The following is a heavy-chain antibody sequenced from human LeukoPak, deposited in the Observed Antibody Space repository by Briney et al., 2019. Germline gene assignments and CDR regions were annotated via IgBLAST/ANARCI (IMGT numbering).Heavy chain of an antibody. Sequence: SETLSLTCTVSGGSISSFYWSWIRQPPGKGLEWIGYIYSSGSTKYSPSLKSRVTISVDTSKNQFSLKLNSATAADTAVYYCARVDYGSGSYGYYYYYYMDVWGKGTTVTISS. V-gene: IGHV4-59*01. CDR2: IYSSGST. J-gene: IGHJ6*03. CDR1: GGSISSFY. CDR3: ARVDYGSGSYGYYYYYYMDV. D-gene: IGHD3-10*01.